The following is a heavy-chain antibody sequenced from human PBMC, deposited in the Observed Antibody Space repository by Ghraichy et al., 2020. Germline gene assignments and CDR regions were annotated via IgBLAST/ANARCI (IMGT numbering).Heavy chain of an antibody. CDR1: GFTFDDYA. CDR3: AKAPGP. J-gene: IGHJ5*02. V-gene: IGHV3-9*01. CDR2: ISWNSGSI. Sequence: GGSLRLSCAASGFTFDDYAMHWVRQAPGKGLEWVSGISWNSGSIGYADSVKGRFTISRDNAKNSLYLQMNSLRAEDTALYYCAKAPGPWGQGTLVTVSS.